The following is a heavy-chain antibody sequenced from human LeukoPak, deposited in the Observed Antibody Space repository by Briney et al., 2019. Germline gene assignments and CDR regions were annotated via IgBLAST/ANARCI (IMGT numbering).Heavy chain of an antibody. CDR1: GFTFSSYG. J-gene: IGHJ2*01. CDR2: IWYDGSNK. V-gene: IGHV3-33*01. D-gene: IGHD4-17*01. Sequence: PGRSLRLSCAASGFTFSSYGMHWVRQAPGKGLEWVAVIWYDGSNKFYADSVKGRFTISRDNSKNTLYLQMNSLRAEDTAVYYCATYGDSRRRDWYFDLWGRGTLVTVSS. CDR3: ATYGDSRRRDWYFDL.